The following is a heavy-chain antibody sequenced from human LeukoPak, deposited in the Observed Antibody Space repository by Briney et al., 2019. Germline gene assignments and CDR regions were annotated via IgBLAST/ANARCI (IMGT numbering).Heavy chain of an antibody. CDR1: GFTFSNYA. D-gene: IGHD3-10*01. CDR2: ISGSGGSK. CDR3: ARGFHNTYYNAWRSLLDY. V-gene: IGHV3-23*01. J-gene: IGHJ4*02. Sequence: PGGSLRLSCVASGFTFSNYAMSWVRQAPGKGLEWVSAISGSGGSKYYADSVKGRYTISRDNSKNTPYLQMNSLRAEDTAVYYCARGFHNTYYNAWRSLLDYWGQGTLVTVSS.